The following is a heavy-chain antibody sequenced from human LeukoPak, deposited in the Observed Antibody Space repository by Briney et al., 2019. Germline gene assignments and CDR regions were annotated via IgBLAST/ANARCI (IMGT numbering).Heavy chain of an antibody. J-gene: IGHJ5*02. CDR1: GYTFTGYY. Sequence: ASVKVSCKASGYTFTGYYMHWVRQAPGQGLEWMGWINPNSGGTNYAQKFQGRVTMTRDTSISTAYMELSRLRSDDTAVYYCARVQAGLRFLELASDKNWFDPWGQGTLVTVSS. CDR2: INPNSGGT. D-gene: IGHD3-3*01. CDR3: ARVQAGLRFLELASDKNWFDP. V-gene: IGHV1-2*02.